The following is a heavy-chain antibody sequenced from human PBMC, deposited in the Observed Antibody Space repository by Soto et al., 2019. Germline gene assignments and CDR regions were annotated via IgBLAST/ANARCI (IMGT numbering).Heavy chain of an antibody. V-gene: IGHV3-13*01. CDR3: ARQVDTAPRDAFDI. CDR2: IGTAGDT. J-gene: IGHJ3*02. CDR1: GFTFSSYD. Sequence: EVQLVESGGGLVKPGGSLRLSCAASGFTFSSYDMHWVRQATGQGLEWVSAIGTAGDTYYPGYVKGRFTISRENAKNSFYLQMNSLRAEDTAVYYCARQVDTAPRDAFDIWGQGTMVTVSS. D-gene: IGHD5-18*01.